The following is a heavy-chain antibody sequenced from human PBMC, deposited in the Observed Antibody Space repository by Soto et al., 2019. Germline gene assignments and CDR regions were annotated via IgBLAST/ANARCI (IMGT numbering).Heavy chain of an antibody. Sequence: PSETLSLTCTVSGDSISSNYWSWIRQPPGKGLEWIGYIYYSGNPTYNPSFKSRVTMSVDRSKNQFSLRLSSLTAADTAVYYCARQGFGELHGLVDVWGQGTTVTVSS. CDR1: GDSISSNY. V-gene: IGHV4-59*08. D-gene: IGHD3-10*01. CDR3: ARQGFGELHGLVDV. J-gene: IGHJ6*02. CDR2: IYYSGNP.